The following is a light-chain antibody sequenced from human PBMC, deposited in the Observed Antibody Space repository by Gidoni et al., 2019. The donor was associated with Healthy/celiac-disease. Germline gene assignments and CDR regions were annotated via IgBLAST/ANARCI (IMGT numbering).Light chain of an antibody. CDR1: SSNIVSNT. Sequence: QSVLTQPPSASGPPGQRVTISCSGSSSNIVSNTVTWYQQLPGTAPKLLIYTNNQRPSGVPDRFSGSKSGTSASLAISGLQSEDEADYYCAAGDDSLNGVVFGGGTKLTVL. CDR3: AAGDDSLNGVV. J-gene: IGLJ2*01. V-gene: IGLV1-44*01. CDR2: TNN.